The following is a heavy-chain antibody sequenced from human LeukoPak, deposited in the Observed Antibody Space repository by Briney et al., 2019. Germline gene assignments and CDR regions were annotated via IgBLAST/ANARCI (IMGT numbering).Heavy chain of an antibody. J-gene: IGHJ4*02. D-gene: IGHD3-3*01. Sequence: GGSLRLSCAASGFTFSGYSMNWIRQAPGRGLEWVSYISLSSSTIYYADSVKGRFTISRDNAKNSLYLQMNSLRAEDTAVYYCARDITIFGVIINFDYWGQGTLVTVSS. CDR2: ISLSSSTI. CDR3: ARDITIFGVIINFDY. V-gene: IGHV3-48*01. CDR1: GFTFSGYS.